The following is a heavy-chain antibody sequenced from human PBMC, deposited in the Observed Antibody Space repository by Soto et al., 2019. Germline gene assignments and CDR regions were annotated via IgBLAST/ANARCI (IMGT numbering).Heavy chain of an antibody. CDR2: IHYSGST. J-gene: IGHJ4*02. CDR3: ARITYPSAGPKPDS. V-gene: IGHV4-59*01. CDR1: GGSISTYY. D-gene: IGHD1-20*01. Sequence: SETLSLTYTVSGGSISTYYWSWIRQPPGRGLEWIGYIHYSGSTNYNPSLKSRVTISVDTSKNQFSLKLSSVTAADTAIYYCARITYPSAGPKPDSWGKGMLVTSPQ.